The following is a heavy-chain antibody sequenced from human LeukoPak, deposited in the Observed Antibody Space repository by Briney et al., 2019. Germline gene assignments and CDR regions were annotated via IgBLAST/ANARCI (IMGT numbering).Heavy chain of an antibody. CDR1: GGSISSGSYY. Sequence: SETLSLTCTVSGGSISSGSYYWSWIRQPAGKGLEWIGRIYTSGSTNYNPSLKSRVTISVDTSKNQFSLKLSSVTAADTAVYYCARHGSGSYYYYYYMDVWGKGTTVTVSS. D-gene: IGHD1-26*01. V-gene: IGHV4-61*02. CDR2: IYTSGST. J-gene: IGHJ6*03. CDR3: ARHGSGSYYYYYYMDV.